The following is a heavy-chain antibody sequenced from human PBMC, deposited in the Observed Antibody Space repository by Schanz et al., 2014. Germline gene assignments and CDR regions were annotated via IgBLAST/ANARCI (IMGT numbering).Heavy chain of an antibody. CDR2: ISDYNGNT. Sequence: QVQWVQSGADVKKPGTAVKVSCKASEYTFTRHYMHWVRQAPGQGLEWMGWISDYNGNTNYAQKLQGRVTMTTDTSTSTAYMELRSLRSDDTAVYYCARGSPPYCTSTSCYLEPWGQGTLVTVSS. J-gene: IGHJ5*02. D-gene: IGHD2-2*01. CDR3: ARGSPPYCTSTSCYLEP. V-gene: IGHV1-18*04. CDR1: EYTFTRHY.